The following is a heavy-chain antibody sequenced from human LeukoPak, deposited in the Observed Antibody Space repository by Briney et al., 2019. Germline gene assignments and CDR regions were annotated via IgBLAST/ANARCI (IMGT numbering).Heavy chain of an antibody. CDR1: GFTFSSYG. V-gene: IGHV3-30*02. D-gene: IGHD2-15*01. CDR2: IRYDGNNK. Sequence: PGGSLRLSCAASGFTFSSYGMHWVRQAPGKGLERVAFIRYDGNNKYYADSVKVRFTISRDNSKNTLYVQMNSLRVEDTAVYYCAKERVVSREPDTFDIWGQGTMVTVSS. CDR3: AKERVVSREPDTFDI. J-gene: IGHJ3*02.